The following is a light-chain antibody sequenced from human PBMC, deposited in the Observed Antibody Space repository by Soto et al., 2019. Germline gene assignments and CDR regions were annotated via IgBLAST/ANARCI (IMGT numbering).Light chain of an antibody. J-gene: IGLJ2*01. Sequence: QSALTQPASVSGSPGQSIIISGTGATSDVGGYNSVSWYQQHPDKAPKLMLYEVRNRPSGVSNRFSGSKSGNTASLTISGLQAEDEADYYCSSYTNSSTRVVFGRGTKLTVL. CDR2: EVR. V-gene: IGLV2-14*01. CDR3: SSYTNSSTRVV. CDR1: TSDVGGYNS.